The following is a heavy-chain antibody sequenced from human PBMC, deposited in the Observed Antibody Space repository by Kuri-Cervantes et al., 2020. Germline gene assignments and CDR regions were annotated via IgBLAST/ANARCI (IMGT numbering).Heavy chain of an antibody. D-gene: IGHD3-3*01. CDR2: ISGSGGST. V-gene: IGHV3-23*01. Sequence: GESLKISCAASGFTFSSYAMSWVRQAPGKGLEWVAAISGSGGSTYYADSVKGRFTISRDNSENTLYLQMNSLRAEDTAVYYCAKGSRITTHYYYYYGMDVWGQGTTVTVSS. J-gene: IGHJ6*02. CDR3: AKGSRITTHYYYYYGMDV. CDR1: GFTFSSYA.